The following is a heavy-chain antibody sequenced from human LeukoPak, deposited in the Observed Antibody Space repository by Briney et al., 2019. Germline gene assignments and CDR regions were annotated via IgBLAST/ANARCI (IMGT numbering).Heavy chain of an antibody. D-gene: IGHD2-2*01. J-gene: IGHJ5*02. V-gene: IGHV4-59*01. CDR3: ARTTEDCSRTSCYQYWFDP. Sequence: RPSETLSLTCTVSGGSISNYYWTWIRQPPGKGLEWIGYGFHSGITNYNPSLKSQVTISIDTSKNQFSLKVNSVPAADTAVYYCARTTEDCSRTSCYQYWFDPWGQGTLVTVSS. CDR1: GGSISNYY. CDR2: GFHSGIT.